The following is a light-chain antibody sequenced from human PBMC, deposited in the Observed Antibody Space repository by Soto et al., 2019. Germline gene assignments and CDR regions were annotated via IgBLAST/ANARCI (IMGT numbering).Light chain of an antibody. J-gene: IGKJ1*01. V-gene: IGKV3-15*01. CDR3: QQYHNLWT. Sequence: EIVMTQSPATLSVSPGERATLSCTASHYVYSNVAWFQQRPGQAPRLLIYRASTRATGTPPRFSGSGSGTEFTLTITSLQSEDFALYYCQQYHNLWTFVQGTKVDIK. CDR2: RAS. CDR1: HYVYSN.